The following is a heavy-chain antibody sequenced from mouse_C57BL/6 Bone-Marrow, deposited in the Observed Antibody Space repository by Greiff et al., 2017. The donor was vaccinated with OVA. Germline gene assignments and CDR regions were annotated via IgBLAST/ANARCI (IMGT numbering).Heavy chain of an antibody. Sequence: LQQSGAGLVRPGSSVKLSCKDSYFAFTASAMHWVKQRPGPGLEWIGSFTIYSDATEYSENFKGKATLTANTSSSTAYMELSSLTSEDSADDYGASGGYGNSYAMDYWGQGTSVTVSS. CDR1: YFAFTASA. CDR3: ASGGYGNSYAMDY. CDR2: FTIYSDAT. D-gene: IGHD2-10*02. V-gene: IGHV1-49*01. J-gene: IGHJ4*01.